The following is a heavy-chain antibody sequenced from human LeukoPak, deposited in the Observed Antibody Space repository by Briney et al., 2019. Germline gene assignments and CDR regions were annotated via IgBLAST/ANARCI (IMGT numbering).Heavy chain of an antibody. CDR1: GFTFSSYA. CDR3: AKVSSNYYGSGSYQTLDY. J-gene: IGHJ4*02. V-gene: IGHV3-23*01. CDR2: ISGSGGST. Sequence: GGSLRLSCAASGFTFSSYAMSWVRQAPGKGLEWVSAISGSGGSTYYADSVKGRFTISRDNSKNTLDLQMNSLRAVDTAVYYCAKVSSNYYGSGSYQTLDYWGQGTLVTVSS. D-gene: IGHD3-10*01.